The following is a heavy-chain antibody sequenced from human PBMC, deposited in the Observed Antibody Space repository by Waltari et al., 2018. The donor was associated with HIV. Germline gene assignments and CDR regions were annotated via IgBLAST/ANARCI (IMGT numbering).Heavy chain of an antibody. J-gene: IGHJ6*02. Sequence: EVQLVESGGGLVQPGGSLRLSCAAPGFTVSRNHLSWVRQAPGKGLEWVSLIYTGGSTYYADSVKGRFTISSDNSKNTLYLQMNSLRAEDTAVYYCASPDTTMVHGHYYFYHMDVWGQGTTVTVSS. CDR1: GFTVSRNH. CDR3: ASPDTTMVHGHYYFYHMDV. V-gene: IGHV3-66*01. D-gene: IGHD5-18*01. CDR2: IYTGGST.